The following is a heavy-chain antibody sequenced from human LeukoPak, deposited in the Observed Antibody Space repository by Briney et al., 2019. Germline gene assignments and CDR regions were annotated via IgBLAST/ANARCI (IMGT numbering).Heavy chain of an antibody. J-gene: IGHJ6*03. CDR1: GYTFTGYY. Sequence: GASVKVSCKASGYTFTGYYIHWVRQAPGQGLELMGWINPNSGGTNYAQKFQGRVTMTRDTSISTAYMDLSRLRSDDTAVYYCARDILTSGYYYMDVWGKGATVTVSS. V-gene: IGHV1-2*02. CDR2: INPNSGGT. CDR3: ARDILTSGYYYMDV.